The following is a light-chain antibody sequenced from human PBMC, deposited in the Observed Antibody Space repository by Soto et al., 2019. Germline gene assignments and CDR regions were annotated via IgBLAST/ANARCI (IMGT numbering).Light chain of an antibody. V-gene: IGKV3-20*01. CDR2: GAS. J-gene: IGKJ5*01. CDR3: QQYDNSPIT. Sequence: EIVLTQSPGILSLSPGERASLSCGASQSISSSFLAWYQQKPGQAPRLLIYGASSRATGIPDRFSGTGSETDFTLTISRLEPEDFAVCYCQQYDNSPITFGQGTRLEI. CDR1: QSISSSF.